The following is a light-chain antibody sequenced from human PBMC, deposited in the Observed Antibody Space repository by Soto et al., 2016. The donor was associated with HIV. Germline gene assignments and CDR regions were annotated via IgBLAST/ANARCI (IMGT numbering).Light chain of an antibody. CDR2: AAS. V-gene: IGKV1-39*01. CDR3: QQAYGIPRT. CDR1: QSISSY. Sequence: DIQMTQSPSSLSASVGDRVTITCRASQSISSYLNWYQQKPGKAPKLLIYAASSLQSGVPSRFSGSGSGTDFILTINSLQPEDFGTYFCQQAYGIPRTFGPETKIEI. J-gene: IGKJ1*01.